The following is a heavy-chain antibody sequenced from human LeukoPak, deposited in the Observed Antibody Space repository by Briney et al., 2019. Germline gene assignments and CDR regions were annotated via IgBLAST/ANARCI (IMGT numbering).Heavy chain of an antibody. V-gene: IGHV4-39*01. CDR3: ASHRSDNTGYRYFDY. D-gene: IGHD7-27*01. Sequence: SETLSLTCTVSGGAISSSSFYWAWIRPPPRKGLEWIGNIYCIGTSYFNPSLKSRVTISVDTSTNQYSLKLNSVPAADTAVYECASHRSDNTGYRYFDYWRQGTLVTVSS. J-gene: IGHJ4*02. CDR2: IYCIGTS. CDR1: GGAISSSSFY.